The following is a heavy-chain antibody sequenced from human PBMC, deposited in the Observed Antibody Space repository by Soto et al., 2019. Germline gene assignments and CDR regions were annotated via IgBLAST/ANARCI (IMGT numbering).Heavy chain of an antibody. CDR3: AKSLLGYCSGGSCYPPRYFNY. V-gene: IGHV3-23*01. CDR2: VGGSGDST. D-gene: IGHD2-15*01. J-gene: IGHJ4*02. Sequence: EVQLLDSGGGLVQPGGSLRLSCAASGFTFSNYAMSWVRQAPGKGLEWVSGVGGSGDSTYYADSVKGRFTISRDNSKNTQYLKMNSLRAEDTEVYYCAKSLLGYCSGGSCYPPRYFNYWGQGTLVPVSS. CDR1: GFTFSNYA.